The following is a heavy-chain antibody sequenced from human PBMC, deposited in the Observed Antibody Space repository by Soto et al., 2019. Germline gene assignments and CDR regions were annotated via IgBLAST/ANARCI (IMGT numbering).Heavy chain of an antibody. V-gene: IGHV4-4*07. D-gene: IGHD3-3*01. CDR1: GGTISGYY. Sequence: SETLSLTCTVSGGTISGYYWTCIRRAAGGGLEWIGRIYSSGSTNYNPPLTIRVTISLYTSMNHFSLRLSSVTAADTAVYYCARGQRFSDWFDPWGQGTLVTVSS. J-gene: IGHJ5*02. CDR3: ARGQRFSDWFDP. CDR2: IYSSGST.